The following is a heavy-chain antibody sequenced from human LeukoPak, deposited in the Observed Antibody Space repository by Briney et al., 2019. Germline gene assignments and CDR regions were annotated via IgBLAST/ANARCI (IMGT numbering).Heavy chain of an antibody. V-gene: IGHV4-59*01. CDR3: ARARPGIAVAGIVGWFDP. D-gene: IGHD6-19*01. CDR1: GGSLRSYY. Sequence: PSETLSLTCTVSGGSLRSYYWSWVRQPPGKGPEWIGYVYDSGSINYNPSLKSRVTISVDTSKNQFSLKLSYVTAADTAVYSCARARPGIAVAGIVGWFDPWGEGTLVTVYS. J-gene: IGHJ5*02. CDR2: VYDSGSI.